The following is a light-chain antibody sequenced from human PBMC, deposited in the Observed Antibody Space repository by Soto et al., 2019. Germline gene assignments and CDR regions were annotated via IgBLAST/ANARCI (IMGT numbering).Light chain of an antibody. CDR3: QQYNNWPLLT. V-gene: IGKV3-15*01. J-gene: IGKJ5*01. Sequence: EIVMTQSPATLSVSPGERATLSCRASQSVNSNLAWYQQKPGQAPRLLIYGASARATGIPARFSGSGSGTEFTLTIGSLESEDFALYYCQQYNNWPLLTFGQGTRLEIK. CDR2: GAS. CDR1: QSVNSN.